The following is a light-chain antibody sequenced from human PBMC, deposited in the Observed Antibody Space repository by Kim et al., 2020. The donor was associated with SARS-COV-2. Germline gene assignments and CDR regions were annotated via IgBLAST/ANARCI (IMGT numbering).Light chain of an antibody. CDR3: QQSHTAPLLT. CDR1: QSINAY. V-gene: IGKV1-39*01. CDR2: AAS. Sequence: SVGDRVTITCRASQSINAYLNWYQQKPGKAPKLLIYAASTLQTGVPSRFSGSGSGTDFTLTITSLQPEDFATYYCQQSHTAPLLTFGGGTKLEI. J-gene: IGKJ4*01.